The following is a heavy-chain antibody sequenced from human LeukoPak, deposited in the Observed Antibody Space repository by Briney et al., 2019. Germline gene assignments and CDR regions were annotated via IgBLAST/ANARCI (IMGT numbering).Heavy chain of an antibody. CDR2: ISPYNGKT. CDR3: AREKDAFCSD. CDR1: GYSFTSYG. D-gene: IGHD2-15*01. Sequence: ASVNVSCKASGYSFTSYGINWVRQAPGQGLEGMGWISPYNGKTKYAQKGQGRVTITTDPSTTTAYMELRSLRPDDTAVYYCAREKDAFCSDWGQGTLVTVSS. V-gene: IGHV1-18*01. J-gene: IGHJ4*02.